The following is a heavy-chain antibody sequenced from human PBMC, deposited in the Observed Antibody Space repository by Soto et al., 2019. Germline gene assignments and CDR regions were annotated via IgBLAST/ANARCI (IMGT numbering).Heavy chain of an antibody. D-gene: IGHD2-2*01. CDR2: IRSKAYGGTT. CDR1: GFTCGDYE. V-gene: IGHV3-49*03. CDR3: TRQLGSYSDIVVLPAARFAFGY. Sequence: PGGSLRLSCTASGFTCGDYEMSWFRQAPGKGLEWVGFIRSKAYGGTTEYAASVKGRFTISRDDSKSIAYLQMNSLKTEDTAVYYCTRQLGSYSDIVVLPAARFAFGYWGQGTLDTVSS. J-gene: IGHJ4*02.